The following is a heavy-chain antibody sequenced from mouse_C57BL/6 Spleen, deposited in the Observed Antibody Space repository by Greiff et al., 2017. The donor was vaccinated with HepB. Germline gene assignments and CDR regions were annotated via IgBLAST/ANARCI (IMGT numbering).Heavy chain of an antibody. CDR1: GYTFTEYT. V-gene: IGHV1-62-2*01. D-gene: IGHD2-4*01. J-gene: IGHJ4*01. CDR2: FYPGSGSI. CDR3: ARHEGIYYDYDVGAMDY. Sequence: QVQLQQSGAELVKPGASVKLSCKASGYTFTEYTIHWVKQRSGQGLEWIGWFYPGSGSIKYNEKFKDKATLTANKSSSTVYMELSRLTSEDSAVYFCARHEGIYYDYDVGAMDYWGQGTSVTVSS.